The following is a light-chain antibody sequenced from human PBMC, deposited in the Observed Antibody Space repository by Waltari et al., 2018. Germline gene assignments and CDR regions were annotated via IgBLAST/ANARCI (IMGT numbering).Light chain of an antibody. J-gene: IGLJ3*02. Sequence: QTVVTQEPSLSVSPGGTVPLTLALRSGSVSTPSYPSWYRQTPCQPTRTLVYKTNTRSSGVPDRVAGSSLWNKAALTSTGAQADDESDYYCLLYMGSGIWVFGGGTKLTGL. CDR1: SGSVSTPSY. CDR2: KTN. CDR3: LLYMGSGIWV. V-gene: IGLV8-61*01.